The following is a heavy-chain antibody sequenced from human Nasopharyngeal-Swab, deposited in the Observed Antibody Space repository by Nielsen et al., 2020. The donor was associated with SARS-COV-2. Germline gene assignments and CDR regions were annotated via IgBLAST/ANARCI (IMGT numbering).Heavy chain of an antibody. V-gene: IGHV3-21*01. Sequence: VRQAPGKGLEWVSSISSSSSYIYYADSVKGRFTISRDNAKNSLYLQMNSLRAEDTAVYYCARDQRRDYDFWSGYYGRTGYGMDVWGQGTTVTVSS. CDR2: ISSSSSYI. J-gene: IGHJ6*02. CDR3: ARDQRRDYDFWSGYYGRTGYGMDV. D-gene: IGHD3-3*01.